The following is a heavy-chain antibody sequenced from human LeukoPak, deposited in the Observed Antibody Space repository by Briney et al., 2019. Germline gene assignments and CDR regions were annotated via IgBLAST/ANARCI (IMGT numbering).Heavy chain of an antibody. D-gene: IGHD3-22*01. CDR2: IKQDGSDK. Sequence: PGGSLRLSCAASGFPFSSYWMSWVRQAPGKGLEWVANIKQDGSDKYYVDSVKGRFTISRDNAKNSLYLQMNSLRAEDTAVYYCARDSTYYYDSSGYPPDYWGQGTLVTVSS. CDR1: GFPFSSYW. CDR3: ARDSTYYYDSSGYPPDY. J-gene: IGHJ4*02. V-gene: IGHV3-7*01.